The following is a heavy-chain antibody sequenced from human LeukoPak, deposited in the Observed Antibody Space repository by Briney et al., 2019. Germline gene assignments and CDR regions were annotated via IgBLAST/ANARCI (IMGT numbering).Heavy chain of an antibody. CDR1: GGSISSSSYY. D-gene: IGHD2-2*01. J-gene: IGHJ3*02. V-gene: IGHV4-39*01. Sequence: PSETLSLTCTVSGGSISSSSYYWGWIRQPPGKGLEWIGSIYYSGSTYYNPSLKSRVTISVDTSKNQFSLKLSSVTAADTAVYYCASPPTLGYCSSTSCGDAFDIWGQGTMVTVSS. CDR2: IYYSGST. CDR3: ASPPTLGYCSSTSCGDAFDI.